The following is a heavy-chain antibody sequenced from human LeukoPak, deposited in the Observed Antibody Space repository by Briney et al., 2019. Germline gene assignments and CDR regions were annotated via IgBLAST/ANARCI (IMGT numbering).Heavy chain of an antibody. V-gene: IGHV4-59*01. CDR3: AREDPNIAAAGTRSWFDP. J-gene: IGHJ5*02. CDR2: IYYSGST. D-gene: IGHD6-13*01. CDR1: GGSISSYY. Sequence: PSETLSLTCTVSGGSISSYYWSWIRQPPGKGLEWIGYIYYSGSTNYNPSLKGRVTISVDTSKNQFSLKLSSVTAADTAVYYCAREDPNIAAAGTRSWFDPWGQGTLVTVSS.